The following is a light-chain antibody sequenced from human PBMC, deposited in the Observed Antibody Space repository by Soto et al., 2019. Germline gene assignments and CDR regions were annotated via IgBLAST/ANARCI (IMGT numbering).Light chain of an antibody. Sequence: QPALTQPASVSGSPGQSITISCTGTSSDVGGYNYVSWYQQHPGKVPKLIIYDVTNRPSGVSNRFSGSKSGNTASLTISGLQAEDEADYFCSSYTSGTTFVFGSGTKLTVL. CDR2: DVT. V-gene: IGLV2-14*03. J-gene: IGLJ1*01. CDR3: SSYTSGTTFV. CDR1: SSDVGGYNY.